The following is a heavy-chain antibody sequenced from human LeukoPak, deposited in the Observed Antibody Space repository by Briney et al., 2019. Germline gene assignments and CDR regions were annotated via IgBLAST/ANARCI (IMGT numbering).Heavy chain of an antibody. D-gene: IGHD3-3*01. J-gene: IGHJ4*02. CDR1: GGTFSSYA. Sequence: GSSVKVSCKASGGTFSSYAVSWVRQAPGQGLEWMGRIIPIFGTANYAQKFQGRVTITTDESTSTAYMELSSLRSEDTAVYYCAREPTHPSAWSIFWGQGTLVTVSS. CDR3: AREPTHPSAWSIF. V-gene: IGHV1-69*05. CDR2: IIPIFGTA.